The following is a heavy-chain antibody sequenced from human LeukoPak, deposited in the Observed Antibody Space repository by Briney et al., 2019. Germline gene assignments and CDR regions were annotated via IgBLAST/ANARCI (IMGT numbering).Heavy chain of an antibody. V-gene: IGHV3-74*01. CDR1: GFTFSNYW. CDR3: VRDSTSGLDH. J-gene: IGHJ5*02. Sequence: GGSLRLSRAASGFTFSNYWMLWFRRAPGKGLVFVSRIASDGGSTKYADSVNGRFTISRDNAKNTLCLQMDSLRAEDTAVYYCVRDSTSGLDHWGHGTLVTVSS. CDR2: IASDGGST.